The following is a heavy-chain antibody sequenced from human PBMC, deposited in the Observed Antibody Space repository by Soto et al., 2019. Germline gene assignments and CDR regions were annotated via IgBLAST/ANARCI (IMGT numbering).Heavy chain of an antibody. D-gene: IGHD1-1*01. V-gene: IGHV3-21*01. CDR1: GFTFSSYS. J-gene: IGHJ4*02. CDR2: VCPISEYI. CDR3: ARFSGRLERYSDLDY. Sequence: ESGGGLVKPGGSLRLSCAASGFTFSSYSMNWVRQAPGKGLEWASSVCPISEYIYYADSGRGRFTTSRDNAKNSLYLEMNSLRAEDTAVYYCARFSGRLERYSDLDYWGQGPLVTVSS.